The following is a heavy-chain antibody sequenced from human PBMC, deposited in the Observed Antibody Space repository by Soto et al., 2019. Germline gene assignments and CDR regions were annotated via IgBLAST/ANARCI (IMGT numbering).Heavy chain of an antibody. CDR3: ASNSMTHDY. CDR2: ISNSGYDT. CDR1: GFAFSTFG. V-gene: IGHV3-23*01. J-gene: IGHJ4*02. Sequence: AQLLESGGDLEQPGGSLRLSCTASGFAFSTFGMSWVRQAPGKGLEWVSGISNSGYDTYYADSVKGRFTISRDNSKNTLYLQMSSLRGDDTAVYYCASNSMTHDYWGQGTLVTVSS. D-gene: IGHD3-22*01.